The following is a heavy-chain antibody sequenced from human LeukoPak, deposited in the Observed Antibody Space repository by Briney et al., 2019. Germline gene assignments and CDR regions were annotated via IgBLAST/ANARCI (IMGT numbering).Heavy chain of an antibody. CDR3: ARGGESKYDSSGYLNYFDY. CDR1: GFTFSSYV. J-gene: IGHJ4*02. D-gene: IGHD3-22*01. CDR2: INSNGSST. V-gene: IGHV3-64*01. Sequence: GGSLRLSCAASGFTFSSYVMYWVRQAPGKGLEYVSSINSNGSSTYYANSVKGRFTISRDNSKNTLYLQMGSLRAEDTAVYYCARGGESKYDSSGYLNYFDYWGQGTLVTVSS.